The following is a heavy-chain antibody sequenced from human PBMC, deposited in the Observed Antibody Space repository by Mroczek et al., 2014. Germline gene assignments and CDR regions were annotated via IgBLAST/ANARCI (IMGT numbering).Heavy chain of an antibody. V-gene: IGHV3-72*01. CDR1: DSPSVTTT. CDR2: TRNKANSYTT. J-gene: IGHJ1*01. CDR3: ARGPTIFGVVAGLQH. D-gene: IGHD3-3*01. Sequence: VQLVQSGEAWSSPWRVPRDSPVQPLDSPSVTTTWTGSGQAPGKGLEWVGRTRNKANSYTTEYAASVKGRFTISRDDSKNSLYLQMNSLKTEDTAVYYCARGPTIFGVVAGLQHWGQGTLVTVSS.